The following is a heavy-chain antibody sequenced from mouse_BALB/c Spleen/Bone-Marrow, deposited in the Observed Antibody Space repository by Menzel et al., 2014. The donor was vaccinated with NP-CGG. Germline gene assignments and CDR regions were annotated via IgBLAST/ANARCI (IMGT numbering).Heavy chain of an antibody. CDR3: TRGGNWDDFDY. V-gene: IGHV5-17*02. CDR2: ISSGSSTI. CDR1: GFTFSSFG. Sequence: EVHLVESGGGLVQPGGSRKLSCAASGFTFSSFGMHWVRPAPEKGLEWVAYISSGSSTIFYADTVKGRFTVSRDNPKNTLFLQMTSLRSEDTAMYYCTRGGNWDDFDYWGQGTTLTVSS. D-gene: IGHD4-1*01. J-gene: IGHJ2*01.